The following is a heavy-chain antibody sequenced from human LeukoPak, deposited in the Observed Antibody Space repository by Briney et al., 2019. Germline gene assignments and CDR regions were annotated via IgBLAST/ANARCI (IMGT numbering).Heavy chain of an antibody. V-gene: IGHV3-33*01. D-gene: IGHD3-22*01. CDR2: IWNDGSNK. Sequence: GGSLRLSCAAPGFTFSSYGMHWVRQAPGKGLEWVAVIWNDGSNKYYADSVKGRSTISRDNSKNTLYLQMNSLRAEDTAVYYCARIHSLYYYDSSGYGAFDIWGQGTMVTVSS. J-gene: IGHJ3*02. CDR3: ARIHSLYYYDSSGYGAFDI. CDR1: GFTFSSYG.